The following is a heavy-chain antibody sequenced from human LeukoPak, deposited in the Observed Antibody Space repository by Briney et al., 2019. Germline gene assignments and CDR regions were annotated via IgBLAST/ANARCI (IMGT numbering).Heavy chain of an antibody. J-gene: IGHJ4*02. CDR3: ARTDSSGWYPEIFFSDY. D-gene: IGHD6-19*01. Sequence: ASVKVSCKASGYTFTSYGISWVRQAPGQGLEWMGWISAYNGNTNYAQKLQGRVTMTTDTSTSTAYMELRSLRSDGTAVYYCARTDSSGWYPEIFFSDYWGQGTLVTVSS. CDR2: ISAYNGNT. CDR1: GYTFTSYG. V-gene: IGHV1-18*01.